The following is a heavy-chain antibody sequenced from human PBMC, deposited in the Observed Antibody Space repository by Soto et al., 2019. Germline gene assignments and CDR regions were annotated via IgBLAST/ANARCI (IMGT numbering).Heavy chain of an antibody. D-gene: IGHD2-2*01. Sequence: SETLSLTCAVYGGSFSGYYWSWIRQPPGKGLEWIGEINHSGSTNYNPSLKSRVTISVDTSKNQFSLKLSSVTAADTAVYYCARGNIVVVPADQNYYFDYWGQGTLVTVS. CDR1: GGSFSGYY. J-gene: IGHJ4*02. CDR2: INHSGST. CDR3: ARGNIVVVPADQNYYFDY. V-gene: IGHV4-34*01.